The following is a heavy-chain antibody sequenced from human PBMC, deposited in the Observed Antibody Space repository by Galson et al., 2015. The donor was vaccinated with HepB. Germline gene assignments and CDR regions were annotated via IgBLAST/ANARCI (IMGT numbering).Heavy chain of an antibody. CDR3: ARDGFGGWFDY. Sequence: SVKVSCKASGYTFSSYSITWVRQAPGQGLEWMGWINTYNRNINLSRKFQDRVTMTADTPTGTAYMELTSLISDDTAVYYCARDGFGGWFDYWGQGTLVTVSS. D-gene: IGHD6-19*01. V-gene: IGHV1-18*01. CDR1: GYTFSSYS. J-gene: IGHJ4*02. CDR2: INTYNRNI.